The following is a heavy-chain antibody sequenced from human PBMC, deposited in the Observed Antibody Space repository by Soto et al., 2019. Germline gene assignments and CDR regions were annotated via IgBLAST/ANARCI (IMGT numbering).Heavy chain of an antibody. CDR2: IKQDGSEK. J-gene: IGHJ3*02. D-gene: IGHD6-13*01. CDR1: GFTFSSYW. V-gene: IGHV3-7*01. Sequence: GGSLRLSCAASGFTFSSYWMSWVRQAPGKGLEWVANIKQDGSEKYYVDSVKGRFTISRDNAKNSLYLQMNSLRAEDTAVYYCARKGRWAKDAFDIWGQGTMVTVSS. CDR3: ARKGRWAKDAFDI.